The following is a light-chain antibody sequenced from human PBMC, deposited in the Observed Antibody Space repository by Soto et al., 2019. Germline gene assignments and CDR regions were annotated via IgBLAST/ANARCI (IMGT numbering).Light chain of an antibody. J-gene: IGKJ2*01. CDR3: LQHKSWPFT. V-gene: IGKV3-15*01. Sequence: EIVMTQSPATLSVSPGERATLSCRASQSVSSSLAWFQQKPGQAPRLLIYAASARATGIAARLSGSVSGTEFTLTISSLQSEDFAVYYCLQHKSWPFTFGQGTKLELK. CDR1: QSVSSS. CDR2: AAS.